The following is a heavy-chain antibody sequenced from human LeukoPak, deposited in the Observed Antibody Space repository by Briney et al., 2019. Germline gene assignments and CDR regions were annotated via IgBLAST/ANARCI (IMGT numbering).Heavy chain of an antibody. Sequence: PSETLSLTCTVSGYSISSDYYWAWIRQPPGKGLEWIGSIYHTGPIYYKSSPKGRVTISLDTSKNQFSLTMRSVTAADTAVYYCAREGTHASSWYHWFDPWGQGTLVTVSS. CDR3: AREGTHASSWYHWFDP. D-gene: IGHD6-13*01. J-gene: IGHJ5*02. CDR2: IYHTGPI. V-gene: IGHV4-38-2*02. CDR1: GYSISSDYY.